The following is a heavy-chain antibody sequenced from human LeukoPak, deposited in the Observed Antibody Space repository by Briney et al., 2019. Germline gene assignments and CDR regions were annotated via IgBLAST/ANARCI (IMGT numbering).Heavy chain of an antibody. V-gene: IGHV1-2*02. CDR2: INPNGGGT. CDR3: ARINKRGWYYYDSSGYLPDY. D-gene: IGHD3-22*01. CDR1: GYTFTGYY. J-gene: IGHJ4*02. Sequence: ASVKVSCKASGYTFTGYYMHWVRQAPGQGLEWMGWINPNGGGTNYAQKFQGRVTMTRDTSISTAYMELSRLRSDDTAVYYCARINKRGWYYYDSSGYLPDYWGQGTLVTVSS.